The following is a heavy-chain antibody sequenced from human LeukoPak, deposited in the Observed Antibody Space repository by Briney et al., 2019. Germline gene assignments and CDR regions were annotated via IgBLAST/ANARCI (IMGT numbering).Heavy chain of an antibody. V-gene: IGHV1-8*01. D-gene: IGHD1-26*01. CDR3: ARAVTLRGIDY. J-gene: IGHJ4*02. CDR2: MNPNSGNT. Sequence: GASVKVSCKASGYTFTSYDTNWVRQATGQGLEWMGWMNPNSGNTGYAQKFQGRVTMTRNTSISTAYMELSSLRSEDTAVYYCARAVTLRGIDYWGQGTLVTVSS. CDR1: GYTFTSYD.